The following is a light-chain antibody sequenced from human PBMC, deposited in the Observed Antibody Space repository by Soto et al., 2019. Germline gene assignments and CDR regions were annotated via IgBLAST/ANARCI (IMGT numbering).Light chain of an antibody. J-gene: IGLJ1*01. CDR3: SSITTSSTYV. CDR1: SSDVGGYHY. V-gene: IGLV2-14*01. CDR2: DVS. Sequence: QSVLTQPASVSGSPGQSITISCTGTSSDVGGYHYVSWYQQYPGKAPKVMIYDVSNRPSGVSNRFSGSKSGNTASLTISGLQAEDEADYYCSSITTSSTYVFGTGTKVTVL.